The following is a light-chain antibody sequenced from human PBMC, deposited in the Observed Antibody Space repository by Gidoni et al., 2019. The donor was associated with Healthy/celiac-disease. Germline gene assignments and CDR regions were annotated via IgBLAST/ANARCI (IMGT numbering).Light chain of an antibody. J-gene: IGLJ2*01. CDR2: GKN. CDR3: NSRDSSGNHLGVV. CDR1: SLRSYY. V-gene: IGLV3-19*01. Sequence: SSDLPQDPAVPVPLGLTVRITCQGDSLRSYYASWYQQKPGQAPVLVTYGKNNRPSGIPDRFSGSSSGNTASLTITGAQAEDEADYYCNSRDSSGNHLGVVFGGGTKLTVL.